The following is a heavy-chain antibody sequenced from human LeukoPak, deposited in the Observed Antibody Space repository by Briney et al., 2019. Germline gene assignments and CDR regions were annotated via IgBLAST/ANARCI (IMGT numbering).Heavy chain of an antibody. CDR1: GFTVSSNY. CDR2: IYSGGTT. V-gene: IGHV3-53*01. J-gene: IGHJ4*02. Sequence: PGGSLRLSCAASGFTVSSNYMSWVRQTPGMGLEWVSIIYSGGTTYYADSVKGRFTISRDNSKNTLYLQMNSLRAEDTAVYHCAREAEPPGIAVPGTGDYWGQGTLVTVSS. D-gene: IGHD6-19*01. CDR3: AREAEPPGIAVPGTGDY.